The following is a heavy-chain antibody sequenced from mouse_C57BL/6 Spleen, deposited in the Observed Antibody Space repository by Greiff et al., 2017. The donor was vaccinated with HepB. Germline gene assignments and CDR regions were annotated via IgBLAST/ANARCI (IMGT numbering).Heavy chain of an antibody. J-gene: IGHJ2*01. Sequence: EVKLMESGGGLVKPGGSLKLSCAASGFTFSDYGMHWVRQAPEKGLEWVAYISSGSSTIYYADTVKGRFTISRDNAKNTLFLQMTSLRSEDTAMYYCARWGTTVGDYWGQGTTLTVSS. CDR3: ARWGTTVGDY. D-gene: IGHD1-1*01. V-gene: IGHV5-17*01. CDR1: GFTFSDYG. CDR2: ISSGSSTI.